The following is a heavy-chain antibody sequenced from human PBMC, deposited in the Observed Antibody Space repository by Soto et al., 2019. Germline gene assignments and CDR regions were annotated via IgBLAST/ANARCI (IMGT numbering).Heavy chain of an antibody. CDR1: GYTFTTYG. J-gene: IGHJ4*02. Sequence: QALLVQSGAEVKEPGASVRVSCKASGYTFTTYGIAWVRQAPGQGPEWMGWISVYNGNTNSAQKVRGRLTMTTDTYTNTAYMELRSLRSDDTAVYYCARAVGYCSGGSCLPFDYWGQGTLVTVSS. V-gene: IGHV1-18*01. CDR3: ARAVGYCSGGSCLPFDY. D-gene: IGHD2-15*01. CDR2: ISVYNGNT.